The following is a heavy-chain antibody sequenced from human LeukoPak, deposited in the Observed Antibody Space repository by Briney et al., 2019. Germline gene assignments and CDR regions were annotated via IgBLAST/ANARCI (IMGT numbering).Heavy chain of an antibody. D-gene: IGHD1-26*01. Sequence: GGSLRLSCATSGFTFSSYTMNWVRQAPGKGLECVSYISSSGSTIYYADSVKGRFTISRDNAKNSLYLQMNSLRDEDTAVYYCAREVFSGAARAFDIWGQGTMVTVSS. CDR1: GFTFSSYT. CDR3: AREVFSGAARAFDI. V-gene: IGHV3-48*02. CDR2: ISSSGSTI. J-gene: IGHJ3*02.